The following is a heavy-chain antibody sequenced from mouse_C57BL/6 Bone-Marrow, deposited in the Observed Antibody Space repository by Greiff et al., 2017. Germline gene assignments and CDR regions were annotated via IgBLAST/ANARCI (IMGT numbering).Heavy chain of an antibody. CDR1: GYTFTSYW. CDR3: ARSRLKGLVYAMDY. Sequence: QVQLQQPGAELVKPGASVKLSCKASGYTFTSYWMQWVKQRPGQGLEWIGEIDPSDSYTNYNQKFKGKATLTVDTSSSTAYMQLSSLTSADSAVYYCARSRLKGLVYAMDYWSQGTSVTVSS. CDR2: IDPSDSYT. V-gene: IGHV1-50*01. D-gene: IGHD1-2*01. J-gene: IGHJ4*01.